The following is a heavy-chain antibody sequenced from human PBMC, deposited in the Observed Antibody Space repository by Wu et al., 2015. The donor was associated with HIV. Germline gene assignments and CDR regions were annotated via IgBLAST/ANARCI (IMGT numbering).Heavy chain of an antibody. Sequence: QVQLVQSGAEVKKSGASVNISCKASGYAFNSYYMHWVRQAPGQGLEWMGVVVPTGGSTTYAEKFQGRVVMTRDTSISTAYMELSRLRSDDTAVYYCARGRVDYYDSSGYYFDSWYFDLWGRGTLVTVSS. CDR2: VVPTGGST. J-gene: IGHJ2*01. V-gene: IGHV1-46*02. CDR3: ARGRVDYYDSSGYYFDSWYFDL. D-gene: IGHD3-22*01. CDR1: GYAFNSYY.